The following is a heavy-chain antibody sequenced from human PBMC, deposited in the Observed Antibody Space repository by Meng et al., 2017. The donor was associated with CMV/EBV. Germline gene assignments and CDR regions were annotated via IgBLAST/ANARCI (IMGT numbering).Heavy chain of an antibody. CDR1: GFTVSSNY. CDR3: AGVKGIRGY. J-gene: IGHJ4*02. V-gene: IGHV3-53*01. Sequence: GESLKISCAASGFTVSSNYMTWVRQAPGKGLEWVSVIYSGGSTYYADSVKGRFTISRDNSKNTLYLQMNSLRAEDTAVYYCAGVKGIRGYWGQGTLVTVSS. CDR2: IYSGGST. D-gene: IGHD3-10*01.